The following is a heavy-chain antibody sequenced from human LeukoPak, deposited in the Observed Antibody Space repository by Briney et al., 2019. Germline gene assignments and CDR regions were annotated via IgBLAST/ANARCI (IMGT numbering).Heavy chain of an antibody. J-gene: IGHJ4*02. Sequence: SETLSLTCSVSGGSISSYYWSWIRQSPGKGLEWIGYIHYSGSTNYNPSLKSRVTMSLDTSKNQFSLKLSSVTAADTAVYYCARLKPYYYDSSGYTYYFDYWGQGTLVTVSS. V-gene: IGHV4-59*12. CDR3: ARLKPYYYDSSGYTYYFDY. CDR1: GGSISSYY. D-gene: IGHD3-22*01. CDR2: IHYSGST.